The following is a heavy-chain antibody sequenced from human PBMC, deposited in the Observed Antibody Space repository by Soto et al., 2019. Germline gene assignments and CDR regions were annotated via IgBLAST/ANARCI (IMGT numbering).Heavy chain of an antibody. CDR2: INAANGDT. D-gene: IGHD6-13*01. Sequence: ASVKVSCKASGYTFTSYGIHWVRQAPGQRLEWMGWINAANGDTKYLPKFQGRVTITRDTSASTAYMELSSLRSEDTAVYYCVRRHVSAAGIDWFDPWGQGTLVTVSS. CDR3: VRRHVSAAGIDWFDP. J-gene: IGHJ5*02. CDR1: GYTFTSYG. V-gene: IGHV1-3*01.